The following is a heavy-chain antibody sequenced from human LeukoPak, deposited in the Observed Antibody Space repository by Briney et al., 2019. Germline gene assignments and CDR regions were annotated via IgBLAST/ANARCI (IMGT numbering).Heavy chain of an antibody. CDR1: GYTFTGYY. CDR2: IIPIFGTA. D-gene: IGHD3-22*01. CDR3: AREYDSSGYYYGPPTT. V-gene: IGHV1-69*13. J-gene: IGHJ5*02. Sequence: ASVKVSCKASGYTFTGYYMHWVRQAPGQGLEWMGGIIPIFGTANYAQKFQGRVTITADESTSTAYMELSSLRSEDTAVYYCAREYDSSGYYYGPPTTWGQGTLVTVSS.